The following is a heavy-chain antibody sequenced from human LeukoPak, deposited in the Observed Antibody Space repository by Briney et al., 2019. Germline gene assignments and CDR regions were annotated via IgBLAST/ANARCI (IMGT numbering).Heavy chain of an antibody. CDR2: IIPIFGTA. V-gene: IGHV1-69*05. Sequence: SVKVSCKASGGTFSSYAISWVRQAPGQGLEWMGGIIPIFGTANYAQKFQGRVTITTDESTSTAYMELSSLRSEDTAVYYCAAPSYYDSSGYFLRYWGQGTLVTVSS. CDR1: GGTFSSYA. D-gene: IGHD3-22*01. CDR3: AAPSYYDSSGYFLRY. J-gene: IGHJ4*02.